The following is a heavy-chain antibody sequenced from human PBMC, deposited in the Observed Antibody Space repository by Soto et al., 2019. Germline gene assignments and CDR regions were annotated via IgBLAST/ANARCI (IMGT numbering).Heavy chain of an antibody. Sequence: PGGSLRLSCAASGFTFSDYYMSWIRQAPGKGLEWVSYISSSGSTIYYADSVKGRFTISRDNAKNSLYLQMNSLRAEDTAVYHCAKNQGVELVPLATVDWFDPWGQGSVVTVSS. D-gene: IGHD1-26*01. J-gene: IGHJ5*02. CDR2: ISSSGSTI. V-gene: IGHV3-11*01. CDR1: GFTFSDYY. CDR3: AKNQGVELVPLATVDWFDP.